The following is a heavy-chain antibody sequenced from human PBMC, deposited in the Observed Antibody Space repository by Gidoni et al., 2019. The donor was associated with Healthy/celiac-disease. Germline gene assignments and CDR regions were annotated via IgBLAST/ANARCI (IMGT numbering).Heavy chain of an antibody. CDR2: IYYSGST. CDR1: GGSISSYY. Sequence: QVHLQESGQGLVMPSATLSLTCTVSGGSISSYYCGWIRQPPGKGLEWIGYIYYSGSTNYNPSLKSRVTISVDTSKNQFSLKLSSVTAADTAVYYCATSKGVVGDFQHWGQGTLVTVSS. V-gene: IGHV4-59*07. J-gene: IGHJ1*01. CDR3: ATSKGVVGDFQH. D-gene: IGHD3-10*01.